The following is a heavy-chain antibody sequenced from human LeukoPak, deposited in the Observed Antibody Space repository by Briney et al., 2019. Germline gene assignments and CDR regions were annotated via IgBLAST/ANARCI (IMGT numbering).Heavy chain of an antibody. CDR1: GFTFSSYG. CDR3: VYGGWLAY. V-gene: IGHV3-7*01. D-gene: IGHD6-19*01. J-gene: IGHJ4*02. Sequence: QSGGSLRLSCAASGFTFSSYGMSWVRQAPGKGLEWVANIKQDGSEKYYVDSVKGRFTISRDNAKNSLSLQMNSLRADDTAVYYCVYGGWLAYWGQGTLVTVSS. CDR2: IKQDGSEK.